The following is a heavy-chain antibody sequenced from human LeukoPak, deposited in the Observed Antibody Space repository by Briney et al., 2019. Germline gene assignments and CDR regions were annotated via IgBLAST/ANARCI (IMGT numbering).Heavy chain of an antibody. CDR1: RFTFSSYG. J-gene: IGHJ4*02. CDR2: ISCDGNNK. CDR3: TKDGGSGWPQGYFDY. D-gene: IGHD6-19*01. Sequence: GRSLRLSCAASRFTFSSYGIHWVRQAPGKGLEWVAVISCDGNNKYYADSVKGRFTISRDNSKNTLYLQMNSLRAEDTAVYYCTKDGGSGWPQGYFDYWGQGTLVTVSS. V-gene: IGHV3-30*18.